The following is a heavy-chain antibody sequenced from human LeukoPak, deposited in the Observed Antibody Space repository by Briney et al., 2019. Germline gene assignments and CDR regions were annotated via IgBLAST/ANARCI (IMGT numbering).Heavy chain of an antibody. CDR3: AKAAYSGSYFDY. J-gene: IGHJ4*02. Sequence: GGSLRLSCAASGFTFSSYEMNWVRQAPGKGLEWVSYISSSGSTIYYADSVKGRFTISRDNAKNSLYLQMNSLRAEDTAVYYCAKAAYSGSYFDYWGQGILVTVSS. CDR1: GFTFSSYE. D-gene: IGHD1-26*01. CDR2: ISSSGSTI. V-gene: IGHV3-48*03.